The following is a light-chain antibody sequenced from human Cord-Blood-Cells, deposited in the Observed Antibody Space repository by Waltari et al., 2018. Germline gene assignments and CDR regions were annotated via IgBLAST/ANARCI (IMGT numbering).Light chain of an antibody. Sequence: EIVMTQSPATLSVSPGERATLTYRASQSVSSNLAWYQQKPGQAPRLLIYGASTRATGIPARFSGSGSGTEFTLTISSLQSEDFAVYYCQQYNKGWTFGQGTKVEIK. J-gene: IGKJ1*01. V-gene: IGKV3-15*01. CDR2: GAS. CDR1: QSVSSN. CDR3: QQYNKGWT.